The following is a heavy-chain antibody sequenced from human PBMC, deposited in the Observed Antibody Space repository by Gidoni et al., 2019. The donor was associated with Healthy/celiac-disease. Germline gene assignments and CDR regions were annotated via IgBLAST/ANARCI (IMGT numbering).Heavy chain of an antibody. D-gene: IGHD3-16*01. CDR3: ARAWYDYVWGSPTKLIDY. J-gene: IGHJ4*02. V-gene: IGHV4-39*07. CDR1: GGSISSSSYY. CDR2: IYYSGST. Sequence: QLQLQESGPGLVTPSETLSLTCTVSGGSISSSSYYWGWIRQPPGKGLEWIGSIYYSGSTYYNPSLKSRVTISVDTSKNQFSLKLSSVTAADTAVYYCARAWYDYVWGSPTKLIDYWGQGTLVTVSS.